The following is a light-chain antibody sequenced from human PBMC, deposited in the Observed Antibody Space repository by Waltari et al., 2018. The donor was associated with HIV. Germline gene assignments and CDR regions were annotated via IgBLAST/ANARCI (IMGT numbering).Light chain of an antibody. V-gene: IGLV2-14*01. CDR2: EVS. Sequence: QSALTQPASVSGSPGQSITISCTGPSSDVGGYNYVSWYQQHPGKAPKLMIYEVSNRPSGVSNRFSGSKSGNTASLTISGLQAEDEADYYCSSYTSSSTPYVVFGGGTKLTVL. CDR3: SSYTSSSTPYVV. J-gene: IGLJ2*01. CDR1: SSDVGGYNY.